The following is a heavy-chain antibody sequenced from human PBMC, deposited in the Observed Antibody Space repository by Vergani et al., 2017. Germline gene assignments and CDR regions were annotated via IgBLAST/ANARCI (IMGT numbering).Heavy chain of an antibody. CDR3: VRDQVTMLRGSDALDI. CDR1: GFTFGYYA. V-gene: IGHV3-49*03. CDR2: IRSKAYGQAT. J-gene: IGHJ3*02. Sequence: EVQLVESGGDLVQPGRSLRLSCTASGFTFGYYAMDWFRQAPGQGLELVGGIRSKAYGQATIYAASVKGRFTISRDDSKSIASLQMNNLQTEDTAMYYCVRDQVTMLRGSDALDIWGQGTMVTVSS. D-gene: IGHD3-10*01.